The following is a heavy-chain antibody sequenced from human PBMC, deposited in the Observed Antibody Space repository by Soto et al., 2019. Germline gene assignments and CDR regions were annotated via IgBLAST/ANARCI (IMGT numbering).Heavy chain of an antibody. CDR3: AKDRVYCSSTSCQKYFDY. D-gene: IGHD2-2*01. Sequence: PGESLKISCKGSGYSFTSYWIGWVRQMPGKGLEWMGIIYPGDSDTRYSPSFQGQVTISADKSISTAYLQMNSLRAEDTAVYYCAKDRVYCSSTSCQKYFDYWGQGTLVTVSS. CDR1: GYSFTSYW. CDR2: IYPGDSDT. J-gene: IGHJ4*02. V-gene: IGHV5-51*01.